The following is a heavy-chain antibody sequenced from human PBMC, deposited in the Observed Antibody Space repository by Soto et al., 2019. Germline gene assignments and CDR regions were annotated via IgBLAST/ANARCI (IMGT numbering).Heavy chain of an antibody. J-gene: IGHJ4*02. Sequence: ASVKVSCTASGYTFTSYGISWVRQAPGQGLEWMGWISAYNGNTNYAQKLQGRVTMTTDTSTSTAYMELRSLRSDDTAVYYCARADPYGDYADYWGQGTLVTVSS. D-gene: IGHD4-17*01. CDR2: ISAYNGNT. CDR3: ARADPYGDYADY. V-gene: IGHV1-18*01. CDR1: GYTFTSYG.